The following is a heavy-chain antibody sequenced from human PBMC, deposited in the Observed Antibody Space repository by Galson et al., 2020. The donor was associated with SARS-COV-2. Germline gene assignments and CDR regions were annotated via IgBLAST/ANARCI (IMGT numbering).Heavy chain of an antibody. Sequence: SETLSLTCTVSGGSVSSGSYYWSWIRQPAGKGLEWIGRIYTSGSTNYNPSLKSRVTISVDTSKNQFSPKLSSVTAADTAVYVCTRDVLWAGNYYHMYAWGKGTTGTISS. V-gene: IGHV4-61*02. CDR3: TRDVLWAGNYYHMYA. D-gene: IGHD2-21*01. J-gene: IGHJ6*03. CDR2: IYTSGST. CDR1: GGSVSSGSYY.